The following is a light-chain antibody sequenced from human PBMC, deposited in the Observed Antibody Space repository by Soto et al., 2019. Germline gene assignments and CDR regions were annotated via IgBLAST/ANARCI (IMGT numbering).Light chain of an antibody. Sequence: EIVLTQSPGTLSLSPGDRATLSCRASQSVSSNYLAWYQQKPGQAPRLLIYGASSRATGNPHSFSGSGSGTYFTLLISSLEPEDFAVEYCQGYGTSLPLTFGGGTKVEIK. J-gene: IGKJ4*01. CDR1: QSVSSNY. CDR2: GAS. CDR3: QGYGTSLPLT. V-gene: IGKV3-20*01.